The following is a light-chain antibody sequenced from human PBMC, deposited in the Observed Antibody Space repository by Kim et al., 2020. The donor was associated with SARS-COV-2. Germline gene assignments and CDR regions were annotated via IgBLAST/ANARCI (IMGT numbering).Light chain of an antibody. CDR2: GAS. Sequence: LSPGERATLSCRASQSVSSSYLAWYPQKPGQAPRLLIYGASSRATGIPDRFSGSGSGTDFTLTISRLEPEDFAVYYCQQYGSSPYTFGQGTKLEIK. V-gene: IGKV3-20*01. CDR1: QSVSSSY. CDR3: QQYGSSPYT. J-gene: IGKJ2*01.